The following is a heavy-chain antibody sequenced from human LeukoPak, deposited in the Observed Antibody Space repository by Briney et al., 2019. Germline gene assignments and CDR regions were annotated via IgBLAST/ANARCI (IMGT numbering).Heavy chain of an antibody. J-gene: IGHJ4*02. CDR1: GFTFIDYN. CDR2: ISSRSTYI. V-gene: IGHV3-21*01. CDR3: ARAGWDYGSGTYSVDY. D-gene: IGHD3-10*01. Sequence: GGSLRLSCAASGFTFIDYNMNWVRQAPGTGLEWVSSISSRSTYIYYADSVKGRFSISRDYAKNSLYLQMNSLRVEDTAVYYCARAGWDYGSGTYSVDYWGQGTLVTVSS.